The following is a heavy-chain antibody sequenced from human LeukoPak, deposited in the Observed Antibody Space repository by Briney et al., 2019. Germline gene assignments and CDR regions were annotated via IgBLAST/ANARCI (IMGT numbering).Heavy chain of an antibody. J-gene: IGHJ5*02. V-gene: IGHV3-23*01. CDR3: AKDLYGYVSNWFDP. CDR1: GFTFSSYA. D-gene: IGHD5-12*01. CDR2: ISGSGGST. Sequence: PGGSLRRSCAASGFTFSSYAMSWVRQAPGKGLEWVSAISGSGGSTYYTDSVKGRFTISRDNSKNTLYLQMNSLRAEDTAVYYCAKDLYGYVSNWFDPWGQGTLVTVSS.